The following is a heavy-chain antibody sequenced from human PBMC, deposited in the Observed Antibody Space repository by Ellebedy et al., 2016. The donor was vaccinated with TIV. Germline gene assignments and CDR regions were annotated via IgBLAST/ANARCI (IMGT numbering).Heavy chain of an antibody. J-gene: IGHJ4*02. V-gene: IGHV4-31*03. CDR1: GGSISSGGYY. Sequence: MPSETLSLTCTVSGGSISSGGYYWSWIRQHPGKGLEWIGEINHSGSTNYNPSLKSRVTISVDTSKNQFSLKLSSVTAADTAVYYCARVRECGGDCYFDYWGQGTLVTVSS. D-gene: IGHD2-21*02. CDR3: ARVRECGGDCYFDY. CDR2: INHSGST.